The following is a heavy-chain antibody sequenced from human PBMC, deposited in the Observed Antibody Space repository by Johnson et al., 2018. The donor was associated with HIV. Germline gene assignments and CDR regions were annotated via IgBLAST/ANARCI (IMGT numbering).Heavy chain of an antibody. V-gene: IGHV3-30*02. CDR1: GFTFSSYG. Sequence: QVQLVESGGGVVQPGGSLRLSCAASGFTFSSYGMHWVRQAPGKGLEWVAFIRYDGSNKYYADSVKGRFTISRDNSKNTLYLQMNSLRAEDTAVYYFARDRTPLVKFDAFDIWGQGTMVTVSS. J-gene: IGHJ3*02. CDR3: ARDRTPLVKFDAFDI. CDR2: IRYDGSNK.